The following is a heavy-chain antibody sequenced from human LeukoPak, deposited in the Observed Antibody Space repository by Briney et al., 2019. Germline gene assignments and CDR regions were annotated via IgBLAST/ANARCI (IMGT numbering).Heavy chain of an antibody. V-gene: IGHV1-24*01. CDR1: GYSLSELS. CDR2: FDPEDGKT. D-gene: IGHD2-2*01. J-gene: IGHJ4*02. CDR3: AAGIVVVPAAIGN. Sequence: ASVKVSCKVSGYSLSELSMHWVRQAPGKGLEWMGGFDPEDGKTINAQKFQGRVTMTRDTSTSTVYMELSSLRSEDTAVYYCAAGIVVVPAAIGNWGQGTLVTVSS.